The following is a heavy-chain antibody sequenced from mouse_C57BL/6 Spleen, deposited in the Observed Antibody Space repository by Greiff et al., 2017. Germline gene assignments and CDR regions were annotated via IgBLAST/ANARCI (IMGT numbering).Heavy chain of an antibody. D-gene: IGHD1-1*01. CDR2: IYPGDGDT. J-gene: IGHJ3*01. CDR1: GYAFSSSW. Sequence: VQLQESGPELVKPGASVKISCKASGYAFSSSWMNWVKQRPGKGLEWIGRIYPGDGDTNYNGKFKGKATLTADKSSSTAYMQLSSLTSEDSAVYFCAREYYGSSWAYWGQGTLVTVSA. V-gene: IGHV1-82*01. CDR3: AREYYGSSWAY.